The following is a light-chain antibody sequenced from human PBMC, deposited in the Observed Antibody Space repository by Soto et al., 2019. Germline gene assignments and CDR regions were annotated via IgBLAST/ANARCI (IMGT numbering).Light chain of an antibody. V-gene: IGKV4-1*01. CDR2: WAS. Sequence: DIVMTQSPDSLAVSLGERATMNCKCSRSVLYKSNNKNHLAWYQQKPGQPPQLIIYWASTRESGVPERFSGSGSGTDFTLTISSLQAGDVAVYYCQQYYSTPRTFGQGTRLEI. CDR3: QQYYSTPRT. CDR1: RSVLYKSNNKNH. J-gene: IGKJ5*01.